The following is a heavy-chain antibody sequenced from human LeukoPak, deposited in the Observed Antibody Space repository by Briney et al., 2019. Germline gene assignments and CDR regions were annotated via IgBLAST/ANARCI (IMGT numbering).Heavy chain of an antibody. V-gene: IGHV4-31*03. CDR1: GGSISSGGYY. J-gene: IGHJ4*02. CDR3: ARALYGDYELYFDY. D-gene: IGHD4-17*01. Sequence: SETLSLTCTVSGGSISSGGYYWSWLRQHPGEGLEWIGYIYYSGSTYYNPSLKSRVTISVDTSKNQFSLKLSSVTAADTAVYYCARALYGDYELYFDYWGQGTLVTVSS. CDR2: IYYSGST.